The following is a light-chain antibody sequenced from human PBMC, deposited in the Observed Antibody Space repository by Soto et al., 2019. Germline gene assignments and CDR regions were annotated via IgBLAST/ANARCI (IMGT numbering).Light chain of an antibody. V-gene: IGLV1-44*01. CDR2: YNN. Sequence: QSALTQPPSASGTPGQRVTISCSGSSSNIGSNTVNWYQQLPGTAPKLLVYYNNQRPSGVPDRFSGSKSGTSASLAISGLQSDDEADYYCAAWDDSLTGVVFGGGTKLTVL. J-gene: IGLJ2*01. CDR1: SSNIGSNT. CDR3: AAWDDSLTGVV.